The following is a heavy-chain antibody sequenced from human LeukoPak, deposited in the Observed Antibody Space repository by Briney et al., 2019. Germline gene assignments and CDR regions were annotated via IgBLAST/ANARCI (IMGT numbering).Heavy chain of an antibody. CDR1: GLTFISSYD. J-gene: IGHJ4*02. CDR2: INNVGSET. Sequence: VGSLRLSCAAAGLTFISSYDMHCVLQAPAKGLLWLANINNVGSETRYLDSVRGRFTISRDNAKDSVYLQMNSLSAEDTAVYYCARDPASPVPFDYWGQGTLVTVSA. CDR3: ARDPASPVPFDY. V-gene: IGHV3-7*05.